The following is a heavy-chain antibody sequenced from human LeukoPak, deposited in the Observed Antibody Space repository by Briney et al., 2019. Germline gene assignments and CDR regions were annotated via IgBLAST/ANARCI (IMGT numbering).Heavy chain of an antibody. D-gene: IGHD3-10*01. CDR3: ARVGEGSYYNIFDC. V-gene: IGHV4-59*01. J-gene: IGHJ5*01. CDR2: IYNSGST. CDR1: GGSISSYY. Sequence: SETLSLTCTVSGGSISSYYWSWIRQPPGKGLEWIGYIYNSGSTKYNPSLKSRVTISVDTSKNQFSLKLSSVTAADTAVYYCARVGEGSYYNIFDCWGQGTLVTVSS.